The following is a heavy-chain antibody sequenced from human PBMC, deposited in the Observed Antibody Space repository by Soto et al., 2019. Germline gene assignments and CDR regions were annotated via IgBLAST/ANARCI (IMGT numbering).Heavy chain of an antibody. Sequence: SVKVSFRAAWYTFTRDNVHWVRQAPGQGLEWMAIINPSGGTTYYVQKFEGRVTLTTDTSTSTVYMELSSLRSDDTAVYYCARVRGGGSEYFFDYWGQRTLVIVSS. D-gene: IGHD2-15*01. V-gene: IGHV1-46*01. CDR3: ARVRGGGSEYFFDY. CDR2: INPSGGTT. J-gene: IGHJ4*02. CDR1: WYTFTRDN.